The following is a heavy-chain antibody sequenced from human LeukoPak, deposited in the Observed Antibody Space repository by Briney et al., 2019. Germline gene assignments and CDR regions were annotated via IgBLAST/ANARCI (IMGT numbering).Heavy chain of an antibody. CDR1: GGSISSYY. J-gene: IGHJ4*02. V-gene: IGHV4-59*08. CDR3: ARVVRGVMGTRFDY. Sequence: SETLSLTCTVSGGSISSYYWSWIRQPPGKGLEWIGYIYYSGSTNYNPSLKSRVTISVDTSKNQFSLKLSSVTAADTAVYYCARVVRGVMGTRFDYWGQGTLVTVSS. D-gene: IGHD3-10*01. CDR2: IYYSGST.